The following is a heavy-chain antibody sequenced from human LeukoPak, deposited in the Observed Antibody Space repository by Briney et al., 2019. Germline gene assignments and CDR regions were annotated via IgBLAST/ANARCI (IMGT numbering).Heavy chain of an antibody. J-gene: IGHJ3*02. CDR1: GYYISSGYY. V-gene: IGHV4-38-2*02. D-gene: IGHD7-27*01. CDR2: IYHSGST. CDR3: ARDHSLGRLHAFDI. Sequence: ETLSLTCTVSGYYISSGYYWGWIQQPPGKGLEWIGSIYHSGSTYYNPSLKSRVTISVDTSKNQFSLKLSSVTAADTAVYYCARDHSLGRLHAFDIWGQGTMVTVSS.